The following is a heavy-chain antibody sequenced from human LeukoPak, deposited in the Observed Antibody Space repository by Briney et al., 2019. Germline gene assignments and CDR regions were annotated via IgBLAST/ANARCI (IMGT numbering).Heavy chain of an antibody. CDR2: IYYSGST. Sequence: SETLSLTCTVSGGSISSSSYYWGWIRQPPGKGLEWIGSIYYSGSTYYNPSLKSRVTISVDTSKNQFSLKLSSVTAADTAVYYCASPPIQYSSGCYYYYWGQGTLVTVSS. CDR1: GGSISSSSYY. CDR3: ASPPIQYSSGCYYYY. J-gene: IGHJ4*02. D-gene: IGHD6-19*01. V-gene: IGHV4-39*01.